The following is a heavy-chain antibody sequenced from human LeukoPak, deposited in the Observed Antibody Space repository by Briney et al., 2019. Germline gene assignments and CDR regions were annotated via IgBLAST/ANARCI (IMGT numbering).Heavy chain of an antibody. V-gene: IGHV3-21*01. D-gene: IGHD4-17*01. CDR2: TSSSSSYI. Sequence: GGSLRLSCAASGFTFSSYSMNWVRQAPGKGLEWVSSTSSSSSYIYYADSVKGRFTISRDNAKNSLYLQMNSLRAEDTAVYYCARDNDYGDYPTNYYYYGMDVWGQGTTVTVSS. J-gene: IGHJ6*02. CDR1: GFTFSSYS. CDR3: ARDNDYGDYPTNYYYYGMDV.